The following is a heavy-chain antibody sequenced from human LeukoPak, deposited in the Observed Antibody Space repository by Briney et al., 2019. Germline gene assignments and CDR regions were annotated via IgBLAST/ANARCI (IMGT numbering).Heavy chain of an antibody. V-gene: IGHV3-30-3*01. J-gene: IGHJ4*02. CDR1: GFTFSSYA. CDR3: ARRENSFDY. Sequence: GGSLRPSCAASGFTFSSYAMHWVRQAPGKGLEWVAVISYDGSNKYYADSVKGRFTISRDNSKNTLYLQMNSLRAEDTAVYYCARRENSFDYWGQGTLVTVSS. CDR2: ISYDGSNK.